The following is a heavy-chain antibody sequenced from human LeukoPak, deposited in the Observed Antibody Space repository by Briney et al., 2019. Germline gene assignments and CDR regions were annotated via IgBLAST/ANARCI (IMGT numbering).Heavy chain of an antibody. CDR3: ARGNKDYGDYARGLSDY. V-gene: IGHV1-8*01. Sequence: GASVKVFCKASGGTFTSFDINWVRQATGQGLEWMGWRNPNSGNTGYAQKFQGRVTMTRNTSITTAYMELSSLRSEDTAVYYCARGNKDYGDYARGLSDYWGQGTLVTVSS. CDR1: GGTFTSFD. D-gene: IGHD4-17*01. J-gene: IGHJ4*02. CDR2: RNPNSGNT.